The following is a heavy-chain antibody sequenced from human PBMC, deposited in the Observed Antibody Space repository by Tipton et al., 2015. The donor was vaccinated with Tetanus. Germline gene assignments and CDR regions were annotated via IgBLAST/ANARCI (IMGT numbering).Heavy chain of an antibody. D-gene: IGHD3-9*01. V-gene: IGHV3-23*01. J-gene: IGHJ6*02. CDR2: ISPTGDET. CDR1: GFTFSSYG. CDR3: AKFLVVITQGYYHTMDV. Sequence: EVSGFTFSSYGMHWVRRAPGKELEWVSAISPTGDETYYADSVKGRFTISRDNSKNTLILQMNSLRAEDTAVYFCAKFLVVITQGYYHTMDVWGQGTTVTVSS.